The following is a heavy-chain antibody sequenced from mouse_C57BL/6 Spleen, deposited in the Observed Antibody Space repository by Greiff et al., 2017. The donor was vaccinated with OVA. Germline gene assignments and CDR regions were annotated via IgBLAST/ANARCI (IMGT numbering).Heavy chain of an antibody. V-gene: IGHV5-17*01. CDR3: ANCNYGRYYAMDY. D-gene: IGHD2-1*01. J-gene: IGHJ4*01. CDR2: ISSGSSTI. Sequence: EVQGVESGGGLVKPGGSLKLSCAASGFTFSDYGMHWVRQAPEKGLEWVAYISSGSSTIYYADTVKGRFTISRDNAKNTLFLQMTSLRSEDTAMYYCANCNYGRYYAMDYWGQGTSVTVSS. CDR1: GFTFSDYG.